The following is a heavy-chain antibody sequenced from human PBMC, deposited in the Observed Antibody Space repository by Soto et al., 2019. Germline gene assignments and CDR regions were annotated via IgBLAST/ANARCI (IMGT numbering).Heavy chain of an antibody. V-gene: IGHV3-33*01. J-gene: IGHJ4*02. CDR1: GFTFSSYG. Sequence: PGGSLRLSCAASGFTFSSYGMHWVRQAPGKGLEWVAVIWYDGSNKYYADSVKGRFTISRDNSKNTLYLQMNSLRAEDTAVYYCATLYYDSSFGPFDYWGQGTLVTVSS. D-gene: IGHD3-22*01. CDR3: ATLYYDSSFGPFDY. CDR2: IWYDGSNK.